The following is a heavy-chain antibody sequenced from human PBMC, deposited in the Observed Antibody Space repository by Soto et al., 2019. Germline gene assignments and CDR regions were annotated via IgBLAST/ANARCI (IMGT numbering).Heavy chain of an antibody. D-gene: IGHD5-18*01. J-gene: IGHJ6*02. V-gene: IGHV1-69*02. CDR2: IIPILGIA. Sequence: QVQLVQSGAEVKKPGSSVKVSCKASGGTFSSYTISWVRQAPGQGLEWMGRIIPILGIANYAQKFQGRVTITADNSTGPAYMALSSLRSEATAVYYCARGVDTAMVIGYYYGMDVWGQGTTVTVSS. CDR1: GGTFSSYT. CDR3: ARGVDTAMVIGYYYGMDV.